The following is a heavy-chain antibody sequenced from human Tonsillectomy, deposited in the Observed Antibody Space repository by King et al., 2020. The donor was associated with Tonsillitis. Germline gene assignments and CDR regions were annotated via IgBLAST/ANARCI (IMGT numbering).Heavy chain of an antibody. CDR2: IYWDYEK. J-gene: IGHJ6*04. V-gene: IGHV2-5*02. CDR3: GRTNLDV. CDR1: GFSLSTSGVG. D-gene: IGHD1-14*01. Sequence: TLKESGPTLMKPTQTLTLTCTFSGFSLSTSGVGVGWIRQPPGKALEWLALIYWDYEKRYSPSLKTRLTITKDTSNNQVVLTMTNMDPVDTATYYCGRTNLDVWGKGMTVTVSS.